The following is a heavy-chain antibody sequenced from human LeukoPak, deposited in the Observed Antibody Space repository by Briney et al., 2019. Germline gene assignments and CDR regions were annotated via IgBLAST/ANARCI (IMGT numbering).Heavy chain of an antibody. CDR3: ARGGYSYYY. CDR2: ISWNSGSI. D-gene: IGHD5-18*01. V-gene: IGHV3-9*01. J-gene: IGHJ4*02. CDR1: GFTFDDYA. Sequence: GRSLRLSCAASGFTFDDYAMHWVRQAPGKGLEWVSGISWNSGSIGYADSVKGRFTISRDNAKNTLYLQMNSLRAEDTAVYYCARGGYSYYYWGQGTLVTVSS.